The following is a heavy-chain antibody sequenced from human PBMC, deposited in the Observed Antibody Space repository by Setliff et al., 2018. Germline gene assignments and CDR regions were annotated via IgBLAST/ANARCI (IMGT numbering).Heavy chain of an antibody. CDR3: AREVRPSFDDY. CDR2: ISYDGGKT. J-gene: IGHJ4*02. Sequence: GESLKISCTASGFTFSTYSMHWVRQAPGRGLEWVAVISYDGGKTYHADSVKGRFIISRDNSENTLYLQMNGLRPEDTAVYYCAREVRPSFDDYWGQGTRVTVSS. D-gene: IGHD1-1*01. CDR1: GFTFSTYS. V-gene: IGHV3-30-3*01.